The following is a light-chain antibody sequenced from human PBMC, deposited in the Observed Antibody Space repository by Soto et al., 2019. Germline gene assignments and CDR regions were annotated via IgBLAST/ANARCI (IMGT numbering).Light chain of an antibody. CDR1: HSDIGAGYG. CDR3: QSFGSSRIGLL. CDR2: DTT. J-gene: IGLJ2*01. Sequence: QSVLTQPPSVTGAPGQRVTISCTGSHSDIGAGYGVHWYQQFPHSAPKLLIYDTTNRPSGVPDRFSGSRSGTSASLAITGLQAEDEADYYCQSFGSSRIGLLFGGGTKVTVL. V-gene: IGLV1-40*01.